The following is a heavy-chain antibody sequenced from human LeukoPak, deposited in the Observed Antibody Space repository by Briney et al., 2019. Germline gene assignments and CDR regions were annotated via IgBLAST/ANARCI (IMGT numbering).Heavy chain of an antibody. D-gene: IGHD6-19*01. CDR2: IYTSGST. Sequence: SETLSLTCTVSGDSPSSYYSSWIRQPAGKGLEWVGRIYTSGSTAYNPSLKRRVTMSVDTSKNQFSLKRSSVTAADTAVYYCARVGGSGGNQYFQHWGQGTLVTVSS. CDR1: GDSPSSYY. J-gene: IGHJ1*01. V-gene: IGHV4-4*07. CDR3: ARVGGSGGNQYFQH.